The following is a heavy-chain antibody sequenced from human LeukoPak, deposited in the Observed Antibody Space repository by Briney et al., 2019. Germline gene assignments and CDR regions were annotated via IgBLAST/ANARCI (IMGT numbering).Heavy chain of an antibody. Sequence: GESLKISCKGSGYSFTSYWIGWVRQLPGKGLEWMGIIYPGDSDTTYSPSFQGQVTTSADKSTSTAFLQWSSLKASDTAMYYCARRGYGDYGSKFDYWGQGTLVTVSS. CDR1: GYSFTSYW. J-gene: IGHJ4*02. V-gene: IGHV5-51*01. CDR2: IYPGDSDT. CDR3: ARRGYGDYGSKFDY. D-gene: IGHD4-17*01.